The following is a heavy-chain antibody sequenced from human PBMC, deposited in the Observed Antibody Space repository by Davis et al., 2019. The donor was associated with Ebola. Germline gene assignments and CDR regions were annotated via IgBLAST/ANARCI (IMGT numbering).Heavy chain of an antibody. J-gene: IGHJ4*02. Sequence: AASVKVSCKASGYTFTSYAMHWVRQAPGQRLEWMGWINAGTGNTKYSQKFQGRVTITSATSASIAYMELSSLRSEDTAMYYCARDYGDFGSYFDYWGQGTLVTVSS. CDR3: ARDYGDFGSYFDY. CDR1: GYTFTSYA. V-gene: IGHV1-3*01. CDR2: INAGTGNT. D-gene: IGHD4-17*01.